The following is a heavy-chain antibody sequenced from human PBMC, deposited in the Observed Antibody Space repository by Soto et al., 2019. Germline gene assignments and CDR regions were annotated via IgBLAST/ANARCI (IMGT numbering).Heavy chain of an antibody. D-gene: IGHD3-3*01. Sequence: QVHLQESGPGLVKPSGTLSLTCAVSNGSISSSNWWGWVRQPPGKGLEWIGEIYHSGRTKYNPSHKSRVTMQVDRSKNHFSLKLSSVTAADTAVYYCARTRTIFGVVMGDAFDFWGPGTMVTVSS. CDR2: IYHSGRT. CDR3: ARTRTIFGVVMGDAFDF. V-gene: IGHV4-4*02. J-gene: IGHJ3*01. CDR1: NGSISSSNW.